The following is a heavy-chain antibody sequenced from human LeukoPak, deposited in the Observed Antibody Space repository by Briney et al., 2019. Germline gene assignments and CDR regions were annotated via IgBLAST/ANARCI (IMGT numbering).Heavy chain of an antibody. Sequence: VSVKVSCKASGYTFTSYGISWVRQAPGQGLEWMGWISAYNGNTNYAQKLQGRVTMTTDTSTSTAYMELRSLRSDDTAVYYCARASGYCTNGVCSTFDYWGQGTLVTVSS. V-gene: IGHV1-18*01. CDR1: GYTFTSYG. CDR3: ARASGYCTNGVCSTFDY. CDR2: ISAYNGNT. J-gene: IGHJ4*02. D-gene: IGHD2-8*01.